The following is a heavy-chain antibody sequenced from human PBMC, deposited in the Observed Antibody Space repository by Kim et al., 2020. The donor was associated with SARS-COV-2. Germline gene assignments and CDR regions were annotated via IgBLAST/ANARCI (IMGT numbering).Heavy chain of an antibody. CDR2: IYTSGST. J-gene: IGHJ3*02. CDR1: GGSISSGSYY. V-gene: IGHV4-61*02. D-gene: IGHD3-16*01. Sequence: SETLSLTCTVSGGSISSGSYYWSWIRQPAGKGLEWIGRIYTSGSTNYNPSLKSRVTISVDTSKNQFSLKLSSVTAADTAVYYCARARGRSDAFDIWGQGTMVTVSS. CDR3: ARARGRSDAFDI.